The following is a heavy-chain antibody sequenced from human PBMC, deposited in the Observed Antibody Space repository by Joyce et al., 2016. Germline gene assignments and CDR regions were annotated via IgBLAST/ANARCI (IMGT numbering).Heavy chain of an antibody. CDR3: AKDLLEWLPQFYFYQYMDV. Sequence: EVQLLESGGGLIQPGGSLRLSCAASGFTFSRNAMTWVRQGPGKGLEGVSVISASGGTTYYAGSVRGRFTISRDNSKNMLFLQMNDLRGEDTAVYYCAKDLLEWLPQFYFYQYMDVWGKGTTVVVSS. V-gene: IGHV3-23*01. D-gene: IGHD3-3*01. CDR2: ISASGGTT. CDR1: GFTFSRNA. J-gene: IGHJ6*03.